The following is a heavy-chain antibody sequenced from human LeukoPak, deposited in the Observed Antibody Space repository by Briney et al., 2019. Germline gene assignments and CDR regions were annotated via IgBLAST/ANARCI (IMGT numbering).Heavy chain of an antibody. CDR1: GGSVSSYY. Sequence: SETLSLTCTVSGGSVSSYYWSWIRQPPGKGLEWIGHIYYSGSTNYNPSLKSRVTISVDTSKNQFSLKLSSVTAADTAVYYCARSGYYGSGSYHPRNWFDPWGQGTLVTVSS. CDR3: ARSGYYGSGSYHPRNWFDP. V-gene: IGHV4-59*02. J-gene: IGHJ5*02. CDR2: IYYSGST. D-gene: IGHD3-10*01.